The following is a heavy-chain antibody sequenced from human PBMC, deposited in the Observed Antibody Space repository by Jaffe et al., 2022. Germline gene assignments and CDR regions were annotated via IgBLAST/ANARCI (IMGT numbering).Heavy chain of an antibody. J-gene: IGHJ6*03. CDR1: GGTFSSYA. V-gene: IGHV1-69*01. Sequence: QVQLVQSGAEVKKPGSSVKVSCKASGGTFSSYAISWVRQAPGQGLEWMGGIIPIFGTANYAQKFQGRVTITADESTSTAYMELSSLRSEDTAVYYCARGDCSGGSCYDYYYMDVWGKGTTVTVSS. CDR2: IIPIFGTA. D-gene: IGHD2-15*01. CDR3: ARGDCSGGSCYDYYYMDV.